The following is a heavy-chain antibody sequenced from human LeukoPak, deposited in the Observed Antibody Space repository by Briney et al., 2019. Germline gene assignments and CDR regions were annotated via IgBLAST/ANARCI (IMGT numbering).Heavy chain of an antibody. CDR2: IKLDGSDK. CDR3: ARVRCSSNSCFPDY. V-gene: IGHV3-7*01. Sequence: GGSLRLSCAASGFTFYTYWMSWVRQAPGKGLEWVANIKLDGSDKYYVDSVKGRFTISRDNAKDSLYLQMNSLRAEDTAGYYCARVRCSSNSCFPDYWGQGTLVSVCS. J-gene: IGHJ4*02. D-gene: IGHD2-2*01. CDR1: GFTFYTYW.